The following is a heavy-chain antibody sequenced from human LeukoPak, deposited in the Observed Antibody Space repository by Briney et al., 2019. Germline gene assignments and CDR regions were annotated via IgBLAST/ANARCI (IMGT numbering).Heavy chain of an antibody. J-gene: IGHJ6*04. D-gene: IGHD3-10*02. V-gene: IGHV3-48*03. CDR1: GFTFSSYE. Sequence: GGSLRLSCAAAGFTFSSYEMNWVRQAPGKGLEWVSYISSSVSTIYYAYSVKGRFTISSDNDKNSLYLQMTSLRAEDTAVYYCAELGITMIGGVWGKGTTVTISS. CDR2: ISSSVSTI. CDR3: AELGITMIGGV.